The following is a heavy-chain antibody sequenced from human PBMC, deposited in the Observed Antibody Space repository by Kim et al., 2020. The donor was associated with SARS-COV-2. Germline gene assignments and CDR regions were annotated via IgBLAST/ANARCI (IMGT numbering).Heavy chain of an antibody. D-gene: IGHD4-17*01. CDR2: TI. J-gene: IGHJ4*02. Sequence: TIYYADSVKGRFTISSDNAKNSLYLQMNSLRAEDTAVYYCAREDGDYYDYWGQGTLVTVSS. CDR3: AREDGDYYDY. V-gene: IGHV3-11*04.